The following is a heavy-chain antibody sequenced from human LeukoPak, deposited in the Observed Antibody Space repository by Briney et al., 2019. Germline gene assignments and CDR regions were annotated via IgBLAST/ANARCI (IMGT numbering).Heavy chain of an antibody. J-gene: IGHJ6*03. CDR2: INPNSGGT. D-gene: IGHD6-13*01. CDR3: ARDAIAAAGTQLPYYYYYMDV. V-gene: IGHV1-2*02. CDR1: GYTFTSYT. Sequence: GASVKVSCKASGYTFTSYTMHWVRQAPGQGLEWMGWINPNSGGTNYAQKFQGRVTMTRDTSISTAYMELSRLRSDDTAVYYCARDAIAAAGTQLPYYYYYMDVWGKGTTVTISS.